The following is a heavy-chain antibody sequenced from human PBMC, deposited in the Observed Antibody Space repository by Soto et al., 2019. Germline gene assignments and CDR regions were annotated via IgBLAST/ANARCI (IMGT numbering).Heavy chain of an antibody. CDR3: ARGGYYDSSGYPTLRY. Sequence: SETLSLTCAVYGGSFSGYYWSWIRQPPGKGLEWIGEINHSGSTNYNPSLKRRVTISVDTSKNQFSLKLSSVTAADTAVYYCARGGYYDSSGYPTLRYWGQGTLVTVSS. CDR1: GGSFSGYY. D-gene: IGHD3-22*01. J-gene: IGHJ4*02. V-gene: IGHV4-34*01. CDR2: INHSGST.